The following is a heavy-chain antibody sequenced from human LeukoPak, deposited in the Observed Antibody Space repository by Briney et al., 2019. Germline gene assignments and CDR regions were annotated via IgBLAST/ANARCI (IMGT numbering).Heavy chain of an antibody. Sequence: SVKASCKASGGTFSSYAISWVRQAPGQGLEWMGGIIPIFGTANYAQKFQGRVTITADESTSTAYMELSSLRSEDTAVYYCAREGPPTIICYHWGQGTLVTVSS. CDR3: AREGPPTIICYH. V-gene: IGHV1-69*01. J-gene: IGHJ5*02. CDR1: GGTFSSYA. D-gene: IGHD5-12*01. CDR2: IIPIFGTA.